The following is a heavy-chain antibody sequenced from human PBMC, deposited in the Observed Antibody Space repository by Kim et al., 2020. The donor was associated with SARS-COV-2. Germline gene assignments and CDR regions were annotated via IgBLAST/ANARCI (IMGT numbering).Heavy chain of an antibody. V-gene: IGHV3-15*01. CDR1: GFTFSNAW. CDR2: IKSKTDGGTT. Sequence: GGSLRLSCAASGFTFSNAWMSWVRQAPGKGLEWVGRIKSKTDGGTTDYAAPVKGRFTISRDDSKNTLYLQMNSLKTEDTAVYYCTTDRTPNYYDSSSDAFDIWGQGTMVTVSS. D-gene: IGHD3-22*01. CDR3: TTDRTPNYYDSSSDAFDI. J-gene: IGHJ3*02.